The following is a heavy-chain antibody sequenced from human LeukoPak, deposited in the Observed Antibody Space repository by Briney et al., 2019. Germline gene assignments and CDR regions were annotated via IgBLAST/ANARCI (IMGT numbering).Heavy chain of an antibody. CDR1: GGSFSGYY. Sequence: SETLSLTCAAYGGSFSGYYWSWIRQPPGKGLEWIGEINHSGSTNYNPSLKSRVTISVDTSKNQFSLKLRSVSAADTAVYYCARRRVVVVAATVPSLKRYWYFDLWGRGTLVTVSS. J-gene: IGHJ2*01. CDR2: INHSGST. D-gene: IGHD2-15*01. V-gene: IGHV4-34*01. CDR3: ARRRVVVVAATVPSLKRYWYFDL.